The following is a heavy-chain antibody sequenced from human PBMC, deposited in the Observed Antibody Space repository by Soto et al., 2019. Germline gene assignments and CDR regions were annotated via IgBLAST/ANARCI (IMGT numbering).Heavy chain of an antibody. CDR2: ISASEDTT. CDR1: GFTFSVYA. D-gene: IGHD6-13*01. J-gene: IGHJ3*01. CDR3: VKEPAIPAAGRRGGAYAFDF. Sequence: GGSLRLSCAASGFTFSVYALNWVRQAPGKGLEWVSTISASEDTTFYADSVKGRFTITRDNSKNTLYLQMNSQRVDDTATYYWVKEPAIPAAGRRGGAYAFDFWGQGTMVTVSS. V-gene: IGHV3-23*01.